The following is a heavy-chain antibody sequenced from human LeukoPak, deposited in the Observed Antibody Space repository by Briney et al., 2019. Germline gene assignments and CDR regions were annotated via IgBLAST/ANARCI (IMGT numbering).Heavy chain of an antibody. CDR2: ISGSGGST. Sequence: GGSLRLSCAASGFTFSSYAMSWVRRAPGKGLEWVSAISGSGGSTYYADSVKGRFTISRDNSKNTLYLQMNSLRAEDTAVYYCAKRYSSSSGFDYWGQGTLVTVSS. J-gene: IGHJ4*02. V-gene: IGHV3-23*01. CDR3: AKRYSSSSGFDY. CDR1: GFTFSSYA. D-gene: IGHD6-6*01.